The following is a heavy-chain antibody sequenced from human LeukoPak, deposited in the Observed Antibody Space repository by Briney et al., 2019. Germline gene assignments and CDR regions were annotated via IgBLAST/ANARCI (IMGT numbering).Heavy chain of an antibody. V-gene: IGHV1-2*02. CDR1: GYTFTAYY. CDR3: ASGGVTAAGAFDY. Sequence: ASVKVSCKASGYTFTAYYMHWVRQAPGQGLEWMGWINSNSGGTNYAQKFQGRVTMTRDTSISTAYMELSRLRSDDTAVYYCASGGVTAAGAFDYWGQGTPVTVSS. D-gene: IGHD6-13*01. CDR2: INSNSGGT. J-gene: IGHJ4*02.